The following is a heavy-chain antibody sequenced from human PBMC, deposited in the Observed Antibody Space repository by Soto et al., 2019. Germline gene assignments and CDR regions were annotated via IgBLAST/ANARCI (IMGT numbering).Heavy chain of an antibody. J-gene: IGHJ4*02. Sequence: XSVKVSCKASGYPFITIGISWVRQAPGQGLEWMGWISPHKGNTNYAQKFQGRVTMTTDTSTSTAYMELRSLRSDDTAVYYCVRDLDASGSYYTDYCGQGTLVTVSS. CDR2: ISPHKGNT. V-gene: IGHV1-18*01. CDR1: GYPFITIG. D-gene: IGHD3-10*01. CDR3: VRDLDASGSYYTDY.